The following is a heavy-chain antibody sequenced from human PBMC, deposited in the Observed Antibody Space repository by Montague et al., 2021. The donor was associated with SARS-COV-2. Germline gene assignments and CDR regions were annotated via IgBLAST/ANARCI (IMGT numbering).Heavy chain of an antibody. Sequence: SLRLSCAVSGFTFDDYGMSWVRQAPGKGLEWVSGISRSGESTAYGDSVKGRFTISRDNAKNSLYLQMNSLRVEDTAFYHCSRGGGMIRGVVDFWGQGTLVIVSS. J-gene: IGHJ4*02. V-gene: IGHV3-20*01. CDR2: ISRSGEST. CDR1: GFTFDDYG. CDR3: SRGGGMIRGVVDF. D-gene: IGHD3-10*01.